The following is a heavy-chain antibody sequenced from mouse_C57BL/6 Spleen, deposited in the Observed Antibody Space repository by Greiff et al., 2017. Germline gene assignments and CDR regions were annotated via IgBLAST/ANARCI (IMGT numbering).Heavy chain of an antibody. CDR3: TGIYYYCSTYAMGY. Sequence: VQLQQSGPGLVQPSQSLSITCTVSGFSLTSYGVHWVRQSPGKGLEWLGVIWRGGSTDNNAAFMSRLSITKDTSKSQVFFKMNSLQADDTAIYSYTGIYYYCSTYAMGYWGQGTSVTVSS. CDR2: IWRGGST. CDR1: GFSLTSYG. D-gene: IGHD1-1*01. J-gene: IGHJ4*01. V-gene: IGHV2-5*01.